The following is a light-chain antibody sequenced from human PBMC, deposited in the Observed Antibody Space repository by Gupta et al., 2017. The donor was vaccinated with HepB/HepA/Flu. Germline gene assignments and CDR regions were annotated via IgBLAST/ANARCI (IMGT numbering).Light chain of an antibody. Sequence: EVVMTQSPVTLSVSPGERATLSCRASQNIDTYVAWYQQKPGQAARLVVYGASIRAPGIPTRFSGSGSGTDFTLTISSLQSEDFAVYFCQQYKNWPPRTFGEGTKVEIK. J-gene: IGKJ4*02. CDR3: QQYKNWPPRT. CDR1: QNIDTY. V-gene: IGKV3-15*01. CDR2: GAS.